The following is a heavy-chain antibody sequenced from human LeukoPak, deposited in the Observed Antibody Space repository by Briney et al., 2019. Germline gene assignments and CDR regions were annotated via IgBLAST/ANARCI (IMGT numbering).Heavy chain of an antibody. J-gene: IGHJ4*02. CDR2: IYYSGST. CDR1: GGSISSYY. Sequence: SETLSLTCTVSGGSISSYYWSWIRQPPGKGLEWIGYIYYSGSTNYNPSLKSRVTTSVDTSKNQFSLKLSSVTAADTAVYYCASGKGYSSGWFVGGPSGTDYWGQGTLVTVSS. D-gene: IGHD6-19*01. CDR3: ASGKGYSSGWFVGGPSGTDY. V-gene: IGHV4-59*12.